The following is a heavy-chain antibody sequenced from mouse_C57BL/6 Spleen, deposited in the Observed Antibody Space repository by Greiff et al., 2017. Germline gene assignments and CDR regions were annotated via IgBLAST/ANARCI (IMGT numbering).Heavy chain of an antibody. Sequence: EVHLVESVTVLARPGASVKMSCTTSGYTFTSSWMHWVKQMPGQGLEWIGAIYPGKGDTRYTPKFKGKANLTAVTSATTAYLELSSLTNEDAAIYNCTSERLYYYANYWDYWGQGTTLTVSS. V-gene: IGHV1-5*01. CDR1: GYTFTSSW. CDR3: TSERLYYYANYWDY. CDR2: IYPGKGDT. D-gene: IGHD1-1*02. J-gene: IGHJ2*01.